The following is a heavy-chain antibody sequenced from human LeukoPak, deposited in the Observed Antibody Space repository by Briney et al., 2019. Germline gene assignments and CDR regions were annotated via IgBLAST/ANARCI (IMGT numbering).Heavy chain of an antibody. Sequence: PSETLPLTCTVSGGSISSGDYYWSWIRQPPGKGLEWIGYIYYSGSTYYNPSLKSRVTTSVDTSKNQFSLKLSSVTAADTAVYYCARGPADYYYYGMDVWGKGTTVTVSS. CDR3: ARGPADYYYYGMDV. J-gene: IGHJ6*04. V-gene: IGHV4-30-4*01. CDR1: GGSISSGDYY. CDR2: IYYSGST.